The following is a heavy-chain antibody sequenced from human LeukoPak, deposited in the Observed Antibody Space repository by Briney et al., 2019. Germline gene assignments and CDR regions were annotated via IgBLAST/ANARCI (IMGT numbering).Heavy chain of an antibody. J-gene: IGHJ3*02. CDR2: ISYDGSNK. CDR1: GFPFSSYA. CDR3: ARARYCTSTSCRQAFDI. D-gene: IGHD2-2*01. V-gene: IGHV3-30-3*01. Sequence: GSLRLSCAASGFPFSSYATHWVRQAPGKGLEWVALISYDGSNKYYADSVKGRFTVSRDNSKSTLYLQMNSLKTEDTAVYYCARARYCTSTSCRQAFDIWGQGTMVTVSS.